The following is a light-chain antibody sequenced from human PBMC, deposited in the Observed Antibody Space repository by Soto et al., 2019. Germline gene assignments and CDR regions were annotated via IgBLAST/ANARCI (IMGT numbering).Light chain of an antibody. CDR2: KAS. V-gene: IGKV1-5*03. J-gene: IGKJ4*01. CDR1: QSISYW. CDR3: QQYPSYPIT. Sequence: DIQMTQSPSTLSASVGDRVIITCRASQSISYWLAWYQQKPGKAPKSLIYKASTLGSGVPSRFSGSGSGTECTLTISRMQHHDFETYYCQQYPSYPITFGGGTEVEIK.